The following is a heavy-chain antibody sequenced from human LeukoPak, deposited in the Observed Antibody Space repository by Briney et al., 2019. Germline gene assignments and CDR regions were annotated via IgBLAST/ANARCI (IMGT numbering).Heavy chain of an antibody. J-gene: IGHJ4*02. CDR1: GYSISSGYY. Sequence: KPSETLSLTCAVAGYSISSGYYWGWIRQPPGKGLEWIGSIYHSGSTYYNPSLKSRVTISVVTSKNQFSLKLSSVTAADTAVYYCARLDIVVVVAATGGYYFDYWGQGTLVTVSS. CDR3: ARLDIVVVVAATGGYYFDY. V-gene: IGHV4-38-2*01. CDR2: IYHSGST. D-gene: IGHD2-15*01.